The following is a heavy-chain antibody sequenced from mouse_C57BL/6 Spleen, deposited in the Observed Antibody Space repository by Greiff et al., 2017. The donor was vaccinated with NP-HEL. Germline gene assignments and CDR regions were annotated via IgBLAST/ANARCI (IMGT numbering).Heavy chain of an antibody. D-gene: IGHD1-1*01. Sequence: QVQLQQSGAELVKPGASVKISCKASGYAFSSYWMNWVKQRPGKGLEWIGQIYPGDGDTNYNGKFKGKATLTADKSSSTAYMQRSSLTSEDSAVYFCAAPDYYGSSYRGCFDYWGQGTTLTVSS. CDR1: GYAFSSYW. V-gene: IGHV1-80*01. J-gene: IGHJ2*01. CDR2: IYPGDGDT. CDR3: AAPDYYGSSYRGCFDY.